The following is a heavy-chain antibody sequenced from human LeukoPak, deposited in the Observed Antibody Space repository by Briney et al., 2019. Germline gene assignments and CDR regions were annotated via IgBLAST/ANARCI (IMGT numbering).Heavy chain of an antibody. V-gene: IGHV3-7*01. CDR3: AREDIVVVPAAIGVNY. J-gene: IGHJ4*02. D-gene: IGHD2-2*02. Sequence: PGGSLRLSCAASGFAFSSYWMSWVRQAPGKGLEWVANIKQDGSEKYYVDSVKGRFTISRDNAKNSLYLQMNSLRAEDTAVYYCAREDIVVVPAAIGVNYWGQGTLVTVSS. CDR2: IKQDGSEK. CDR1: GFAFSSYW.